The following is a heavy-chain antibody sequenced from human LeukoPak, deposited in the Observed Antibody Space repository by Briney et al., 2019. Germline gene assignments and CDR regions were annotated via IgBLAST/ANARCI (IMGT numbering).Heavy chain of an antibody. CDR3: ARHDGGNEPYDY. Sequence: SETLSLTCAVYGGSFSGYYWSWIRQPPGKGLEWIGYIYYSGSTNYNPSLKSRVTISVDTSKNQFSLKLSSVTAADTAVYYCARHDGGNEPYDYWGQGTLVTVSS. CDR1: GGSFSGYY. J-gene: IGHJ4*02. D-gene: IGHD4-23*01. V-gene: IGHV4-59*08. CDR2: IYYSGST.